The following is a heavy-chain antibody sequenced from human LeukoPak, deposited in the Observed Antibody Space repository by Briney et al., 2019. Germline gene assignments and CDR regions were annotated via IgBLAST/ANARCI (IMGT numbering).Heavy chain of an antibody. CDR3: AREVAGTPWIDY. Sequence: SETLSLTCSVSGGSISSSSYYWGWIRQPPGKGLEWIGTFYYSGSTYYNPSLKSRLTISVDTSKNQFSLKLSSVTAADTAVYYCAREVAGTPWIDYWGQGTLVTVSS. CDR2: FYYSGST. CDR1: GGSISSSSYY. V-gene: IGHV4-39*07. D-gene: IGHD6-19*01. J-gene: IGHJ4*02.